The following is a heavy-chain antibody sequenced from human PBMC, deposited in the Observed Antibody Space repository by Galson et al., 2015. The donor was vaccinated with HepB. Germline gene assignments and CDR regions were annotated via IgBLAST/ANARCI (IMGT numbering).Heavy chain of an antibody. CDR3: ARASSPGITGIAYYFDY. CDR1: GFTFSSYS. J-gene: IGHJ4*02. CDR2: ISSSSSYI. V-gene: IGHV3-21*01. Sequence: SLRLSCAASGFTFSSYSMNWVRQAPGKGLEWVSSISSSSSYIYYADSVKGRFTISRDNAKNSLYLQMNSLRAEDTAVYYCARASSPGITGIAYYFDYWGQGTLVTVSS. D-gene: IGHD1-20*01.